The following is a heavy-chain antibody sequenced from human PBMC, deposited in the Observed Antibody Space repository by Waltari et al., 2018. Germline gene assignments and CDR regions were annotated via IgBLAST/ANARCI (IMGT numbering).Heavy chain of an antibody. CDR1: GGSISSSSYY. D-gene: IGHD6-13*01. J-gene: IGHJ4*02. Sequence: QLQLQESGPGLVKPSETLSLTCTVSGGSISSSSYYWGWIRQPPGKGLEWIGSIYYSGRTYYNPSLKSRVTISVDTSKNQFSLKLSSVTAADTAVYYCARDRVAAAGTYSDYWGQGTLVTVSS. CDR3: ARDRVAAAGTYSDY. CDR2: IYYSGRT. V-gene: IGHV4-39*07.